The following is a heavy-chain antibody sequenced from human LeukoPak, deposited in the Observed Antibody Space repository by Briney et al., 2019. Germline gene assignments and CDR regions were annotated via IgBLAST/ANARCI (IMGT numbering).Heavy chain of an antibody. CDR3: ARASEGIGYFDT. CDR1: GASFSNDY. Sequence: SETLSLTCIVSGASFSNDYWSWVRQAPGKGLEWIGYIYHSGRTNYSPSLKSRITMSIDTSQNQFSLKLTSVTAADTAVYYCARASEGIGYFDTWGRGSLVTVSS. V-gene: IGHV4-59*01. CDR2: IYHSGRT. D-gene: IGHD3-3*01. J-gene: IGHJ4*02.